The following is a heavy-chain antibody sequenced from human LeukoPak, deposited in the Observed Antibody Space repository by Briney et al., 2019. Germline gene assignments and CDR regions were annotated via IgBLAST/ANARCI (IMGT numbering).Heavy chain of an antibody. J-gene: IGHJ6*04. V-gene: IGHV3-15*01. CDR1: AFTLSNVW. Sequence: GRSLTPSCPASAFTLSNVWTRWVRQAAGDGLDWVGRIKSKTAGGTTKYAAPVTARFIIPRADSQNTLFLQMNSRKTDDTAVYYCTTDALSPLVVSGNYDGMDVWGKGTTVTISS. CDR3: TTDALSPLVVSGNYDGMDV. CDR2: IKSKTAGGTT. D-gene: IGHD2-15*01.